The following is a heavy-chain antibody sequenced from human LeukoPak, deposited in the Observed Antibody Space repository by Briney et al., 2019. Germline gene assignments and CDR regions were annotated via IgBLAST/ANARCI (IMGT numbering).Heavy chain of an antibody. CDR3: AKDLAFSGSLDH. V-gene: IGHV3-30*18. CDR2: ISTDGRTK. D-gene: IGHD1-26*01. Sequence: GGSLRLSCVASGFTFGSYGMHWVRRAPGKGLEWVALISTDGRTKFYVDSVKGRFTVSRDNSKNTVYLQMNSLRTDDTAVYYCAKDLAFSGSLDHWGQGTVVSVSS. CDR1: GFTFGSYG. J-gene: IGHJ4*02.